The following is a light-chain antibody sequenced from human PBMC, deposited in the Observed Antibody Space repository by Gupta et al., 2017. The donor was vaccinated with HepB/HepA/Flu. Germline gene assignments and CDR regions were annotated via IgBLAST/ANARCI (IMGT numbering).Light chain of an antibody. J-gene: IGLJ2*01. CDR1: NIGSKN. Sequence: YVLTQPLSVSVALGQTARITCGGNNIGSKNVHWYQQTPGQAPVLVIYRDSNRPSEIPERFSGSNSGNTATLTISRAQAGDEADYYCQVEDSTTAHVVFGGGTKLTVL. CDR2: RDS. V-gene: IGLV3-9*01. CDR3: QVEDSTTAHVV.